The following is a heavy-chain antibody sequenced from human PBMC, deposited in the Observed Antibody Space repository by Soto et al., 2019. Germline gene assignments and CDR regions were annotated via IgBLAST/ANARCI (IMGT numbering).Heavy chain of an antibody. V-gene: IGHV3-30*18. CDR2: ISYDGSNK. Sequence: PGGSLRLSCAASGFTFSSYGMHWVRQAPGKGLEWVAVISYDGSNKYYADSVKGRFTISRDNSKNTLYLQMNSLRAEDTAVYYCAKDGGYYDSSGYYWTGGMDVWGQGTKVTVSS. CDR1: GFTFSSYG. CDR3: AKDGGYYDSSGYYWTGGMDV. D-gene: IGHD3-22*01. J-gene: IGHJ6*02.